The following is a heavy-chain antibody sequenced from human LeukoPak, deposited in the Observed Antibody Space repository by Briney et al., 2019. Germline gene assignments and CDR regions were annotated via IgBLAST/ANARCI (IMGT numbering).Heavy chain of an antibody. Sequence: GRSLRLSCAGSGFTFASYAVHWVRQAPGKRLEWVAFISSDGTTEHYRDSVKGRFTLSRDNSKNTVSLQMNCLGTEDTAVYYCARGRDSGSFIIDYWGQGTLVTVSS. V-gene: IGHV3-30-3*01. J-gene: IGHJ4*02. CDR1: GFTFASYA. CDR3: ARGRDSGSFIIDY. CDR2: ISSDGTTE. D-gene: IGHD3-10*01.